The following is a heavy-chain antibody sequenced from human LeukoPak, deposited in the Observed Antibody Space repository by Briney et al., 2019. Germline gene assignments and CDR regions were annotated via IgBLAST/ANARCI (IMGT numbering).Heavy chain of an antibody. Sequence: SETLSLTRTVSGGSISSGSYYWSWIRQPAGKGLEWIGRIYTSGSTNYNPSLKSRVTISVDTSKNQFSLKLSSVTAADTAVYYCARDFPILRYFDWLSPWTAFDIWGQGTMVTVSS. CDR2: IYTSGST. J-gene: IGHJ3*02. D-gene: IGHD3-9*01. V-gene: IGHV4-61*02. CDR3: ARDFPILRYFDWLSPWTAFDI. CDR1: GGSISSGSYY.